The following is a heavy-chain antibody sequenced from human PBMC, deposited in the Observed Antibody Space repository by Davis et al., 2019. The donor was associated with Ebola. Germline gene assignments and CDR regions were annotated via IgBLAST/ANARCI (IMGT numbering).Heavy chain of an antibody. CDR3: AKEERYCSSTSCYTYYYGMDV. V-gene: IGHV3-30*18. J-gene: IGHJ6*02. CDR2: ISYDGSNK. Sequence: PGGSLRLSCAASGFTFSSYGMHWVRQAPGKGLEWVAVISYDGSNKYYADSVKGRFTISRDNSKNTLYLQMNSLRAEDTAVYYCAKEERYCSSTSCYTYYYGMDVWGQGTTVTVSS. D-gene: IGHD2-2*02. CDR1: GFTFSSYG.